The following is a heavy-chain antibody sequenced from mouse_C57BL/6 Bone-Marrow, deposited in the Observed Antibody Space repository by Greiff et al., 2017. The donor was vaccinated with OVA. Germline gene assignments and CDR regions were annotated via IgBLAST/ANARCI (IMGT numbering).Heavy chain of an antibody. CDR1: GFTFSSYT. V-gene: IGHV5-9*01. CDR2: ISGGGGNT. D-gene: IGHD1-1*01. Sequence: EVKLMESGGGLVKPGGSLKLSCAASGFTFSSYTMSWVRQTPEKRLEWVATISGGGGNTYYPDSVKGRFTISRDNAKNTLYLQMSSLRSEDTALYYCATRITTVVEPHGMDYWGQGTSVTVSS. J-gene: IGHJ4*01. CDR3: ATRITTVVEPHGMDY.